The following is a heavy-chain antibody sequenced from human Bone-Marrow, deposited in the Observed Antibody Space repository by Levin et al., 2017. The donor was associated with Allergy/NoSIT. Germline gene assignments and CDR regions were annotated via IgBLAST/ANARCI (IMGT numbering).Heavy chain of an antibody. D-gene: IGHD6-19*01. V-gene: IGHV3-9*01. Sequence: GGSLRLSCAASGFTFDDYAMHWVRQAPGKGLEWVSGISWNSGSIGYADSVKGRFTISRDNAKNSLYLQMNSLRAEDTALYYCAKAKHSVAGPGDYWGQGTLVTVSS. CDR2: ISWNSGSI. CDR3: AKAKHSVAGPGDY. J-gene: IGHJ4*02. CDR1: GFTFDDYA.